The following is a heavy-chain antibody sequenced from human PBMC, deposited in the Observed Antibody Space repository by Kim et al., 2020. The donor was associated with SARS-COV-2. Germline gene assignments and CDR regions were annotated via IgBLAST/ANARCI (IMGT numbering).Heavy chain of an antibody. J-gene: IGHJ3*02. V-gene: IGHV1-18*01. CDR2: T. Sequence: TNYAQKLQGRVTMTTDTSTSTAYMELRSLRSDDTAVYYCARVRRAVGDIWGQGTMVTVSS. CDR3: ARVRRAVGDI. D-gene: IGHD1-26*01.